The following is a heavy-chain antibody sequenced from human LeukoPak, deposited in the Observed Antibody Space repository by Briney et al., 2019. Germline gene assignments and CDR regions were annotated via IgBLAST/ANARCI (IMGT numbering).Heavy chain of an antibody. Sequence: ASVKVSCKASGYTFTSYGISWVRQAPGQGLEWMRWISAYNGNTNYAQKLQGRVTMTTDTSTSTAYMELRSLRSDDTAVYYCARDLLKSGYGPYDYWGQGTLVTVSS. CDR3: ARDLLKSGYGPYDY. J-gene: IGHJ4*02. CDR1: GYTFTSYG. V-gene: IGHV1-18*01. CDR2: ISAYNGNT. D-gene: IGHD5-12*01.